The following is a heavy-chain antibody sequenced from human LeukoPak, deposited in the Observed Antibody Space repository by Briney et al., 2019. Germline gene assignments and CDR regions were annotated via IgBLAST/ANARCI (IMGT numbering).Heavy chain of an antibody. V-gene: IGHV1-46*01. CDR1: GYTFTDYF. CDR2: INPRGGST. CDR3: ARVKSYYYDTSDKDAFDI. D-gene: IGHD3-22*01. J-gene: IGHJ3*02. Sequence: ASVKVSCKASGYTFTDYFMNWVRQAPGQGLEWMGWINPRGGSTSYTQKFQGRVTMTRDTSTSTVYMELSSLRSEDTAVYYCARVKSYYYDTSDKDAFDIWGQGTMVTVSS.